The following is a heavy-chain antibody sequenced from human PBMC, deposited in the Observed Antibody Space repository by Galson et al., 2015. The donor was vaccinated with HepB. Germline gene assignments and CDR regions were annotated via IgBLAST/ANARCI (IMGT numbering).Heavy chain of an antibody. CDR2: INTNTGNP. Sequence: SVKVSCKASGYTFTSYAMNWVRQAPGQGLEWMGWINTNTGNPTYAQGFTGRFVFSLDTSVSTAYLQISSLKAEDTAVYYCARDPRDVWEPDMVRGVIWGGYYGMDVWGQGTTVTVSS. J-gene: IGHJ6*02. D-gene: IGHD3-10*01. CDR1: GYTFTSYA. V-gene: IGHV7-4-1*02. CDR3: ARDPRDVWEPDMVRGVIWGGYYGMDV.